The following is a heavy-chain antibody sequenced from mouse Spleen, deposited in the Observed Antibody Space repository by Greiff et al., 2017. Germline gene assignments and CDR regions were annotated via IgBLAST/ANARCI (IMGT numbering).Heavy chain of an antibody. Sequence: VQLVESGAELVRPGASVKLSCKASGYTFTDYYINWVKQRPGQGLEWIARIYPGSGNTYYNEKFKGKATLTAEKSSSTAYMQLSSLTSEDSAVYYCTRYHGNYVAWFAYWGQGTLVTVSA. CDR2: IYPGSGNT. D-gene: IGHD2-1*01. J-gene: IGHJ3*01. V-gene: IGHV1-76*01. CDR1: GYTFTDYY. CDR3: TRYHGNYVAWFAY.